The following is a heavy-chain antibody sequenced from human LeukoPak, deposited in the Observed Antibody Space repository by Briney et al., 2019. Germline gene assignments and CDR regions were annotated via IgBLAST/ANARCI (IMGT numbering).Heavy chain of an antibody. D-gene: IGHD3-22*01. V-gene: IGHV3-7*01. Sequence: PGGSLRLSCAASGFTLSSYWMSWVRQAPGKGLEWVANIKQDGSEKYYVDSVKGRFTISRDNAKNSLYLQMNSLRAEDTALYYCATSDDSSGSDWGQGTLVTVSS. CDR1: GFTLSSYW. J-gene: IGHJ4*02. CDR3: ATSDDSSGSD. CDR2: IKQDGSEK.